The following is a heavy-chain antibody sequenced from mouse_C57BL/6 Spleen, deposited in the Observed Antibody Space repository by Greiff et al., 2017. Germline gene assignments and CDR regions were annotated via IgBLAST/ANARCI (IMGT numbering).Heavy chain of an antibody. CDR3: ARGGDGYGGDARDY. V-gene: IGHV1-42*01. J-gene: IGHJ4*01. CDR2: INPSTGGT. D-gene: IGHD2-2*01. CDR1: GYSFTGYY. Sequence: VQLQQSGPELVKPGASVKISCKASGYSFTGYYMNWVKQSPEKSLEWIGEINPSTGGTTYNQKFKAKATLTVDKSSSTAYMQLKSLTSEDSAVYYWARGGDGYGGDARDYWGQGTSVTVSS.